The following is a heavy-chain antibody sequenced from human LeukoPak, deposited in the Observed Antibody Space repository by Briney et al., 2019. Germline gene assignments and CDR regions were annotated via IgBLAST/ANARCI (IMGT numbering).Heavy chain of an antibody. D-gene: IGHD3-9*01. CDR1: GGSISRGSYF. J-gene: IGHJ4*02. CDR2: IYTSGST. V-gene: IGHV4-61*02. Sequence: SETLSLTCTVSGGSISRGSYFWSWIRQPAGKGLEWIGRIYTSGSTNYNPSLKSRVTMSVDTSKNQFSLKLSSVTAADTAVYYCARTPSGRRYDYWGQGTLVTVSS. CDR3: ARTPSGRRYDY.